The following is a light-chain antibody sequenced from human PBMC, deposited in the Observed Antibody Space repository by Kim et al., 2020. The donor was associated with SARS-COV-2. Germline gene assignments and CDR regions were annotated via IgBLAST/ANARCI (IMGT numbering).Light chain of an antibody. Sequence: QSALTQPPSASGSPGQSVTISCTGTSSDVGVYNYVSWYQQHPGKAPKLIIYEVSKRPSGVPDRFSGSKSGNTASLTLSGLQAEDEGDFYCSSYAGSNFVVFGGGTQLTVL. CDR2: EVS. CDR1: SSDVGVYNY. J-gene: IGLJ2*01. CDR3: SSYAGSNFVV. V-gene: IGLV2-8*01.